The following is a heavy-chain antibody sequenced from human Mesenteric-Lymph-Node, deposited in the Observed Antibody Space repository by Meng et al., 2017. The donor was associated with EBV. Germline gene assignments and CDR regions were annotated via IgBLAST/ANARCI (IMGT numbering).Heavy chain of an antibody. D-gene: IGHD2-2*01. V-gene: IGHV4-34*01. CDR1: GGAFSGYY. CDR2: INYRGST. Sequence: HVRLQQWGAGMLKPSEALALTCAVYGGAFSGYYWTWIRQPPGKGLEWVGEINYRGSTNYNPSLKSRVTISVDTSKSQLYLKLSSVTAADTAVYYCARGVNPAYWGQGTLVTVSS. CDR3: ARGVNPAY. J-gene: IGHJ4*02.